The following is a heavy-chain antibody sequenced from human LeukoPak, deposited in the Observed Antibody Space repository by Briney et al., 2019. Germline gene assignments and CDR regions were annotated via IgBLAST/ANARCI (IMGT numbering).Heavy chain of an antibody. D-gene: IGHD3-10*01. CDR2: ISAYNGNT. J-gene: IGHJ6*03. CDR3: AREFTMVRGVTTSPYYYMDV. V-gene: IGHV1-18*01. CDR1: GYTFTSYG. Sequence: GASVKVSCKASGYTFTSYGISWVRQAPGQGLEWMGWISAYNGNTNCAQKLQGRVTMTTDTSTSTAYMELRSLRSDDTAVYYCAREFTMVRGVTTSPYYYMDVWGKGTTVTVSS.